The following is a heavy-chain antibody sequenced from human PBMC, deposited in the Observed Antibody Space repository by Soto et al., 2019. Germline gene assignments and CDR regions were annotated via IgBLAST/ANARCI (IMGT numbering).Heavy chain of an antibody. J-gene: IGHJ6*02. CDR3: ARDMVRYFDWLLSTAVRYYRGMDV. V-gene: IGHV3-30-3*01. CDR2: ISYDGSNK. D-gene: IGHD3-9*01. Sequence: GGSLRLSCAASGFTFSSYAMHWVRQAPGKGLEWVAVISYDGSNKYYADSVKGRFTISRDNSKNTLYLQMNSLRAEDTAVYYCARDMVRYFDWLLSTAVRYYRGMDVWGQGTTVTVSS. CDR1: GFTFSSYA.